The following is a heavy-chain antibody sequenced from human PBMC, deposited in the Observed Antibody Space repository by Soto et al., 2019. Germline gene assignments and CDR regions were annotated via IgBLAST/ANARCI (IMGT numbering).Heavy chain of an antibody. CDR1: GFTFSSYG. D-gene: IGHD2-15*01. CDR2: ISYDGSNK. V-gene: IGHV3-30*18. CDR3: ANLSGYCSGGSCPLVVDY. Sequence: GGSLRLSCAASGFTFSSYGMHWVRQAPGKGLEWVAVISYDGSNKYYADSVKGRFTISRDNSKNTLYLQMNSLRAEDTAVYYCANLSGYCSGGSCPLVVDYWGQGTLVTVSS. J-gene: IGHJ4*02.